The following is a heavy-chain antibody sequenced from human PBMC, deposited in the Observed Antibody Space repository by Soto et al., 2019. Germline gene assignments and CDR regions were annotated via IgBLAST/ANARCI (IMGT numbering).Heavy chain of an antibody. V-gene: IGHV3-23*01. CDR1: GFTFSSYV. J-gene: IGHJ4*02. CDR2: ISGSGGST. CDR3: AKDTCSSTSCYVDY. D-gene: IGHD2-2*01. Sequence: GGSLRLSCAASGFTFSSYVMSWVRQAPGKGLEWVSAISGSGGSTYYADSVKGRFTISRDNSKNTLYLQMNSLRPEDTAVYYCAKDTCSSTSCYVDYWGQGTLVTVSS.